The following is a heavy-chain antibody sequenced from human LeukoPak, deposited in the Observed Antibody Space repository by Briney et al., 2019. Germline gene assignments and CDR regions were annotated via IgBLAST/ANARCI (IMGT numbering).Heavy chain of an antibody. V-gene: IGHV3-21*01. D-gene: IGHD3-9*01. CDR3: ARVTGYYH. J-gene: IGHJ4*02. CDR2: ISGTSRYI. Sequence: GGSLRLSCEASGFSLSSYSMQWVRQAPGKGLEWVSSISGTSRYIHYSDSVKGRFTISRDNAKNSLYLQMNSLRAEDTAVYYCARVTGYYHWGQGTLVTVSS. CDR1: GFSLSSYS.